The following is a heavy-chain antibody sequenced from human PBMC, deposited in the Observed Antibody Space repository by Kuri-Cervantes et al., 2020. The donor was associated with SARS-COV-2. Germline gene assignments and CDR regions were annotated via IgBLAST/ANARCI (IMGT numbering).Heavy chain of an antibody. D-gene: IGHD4-23*01. Sequence: ASVKVSCKVSGYTLTELSMHWVRQAPGKGLEWMGGFDPEDGETIYAQKFQGRVTMTADTSTSTAYMELRSLRSGDTAVYYCARDGSNRYYYYYYMDVWGKGNTVTVSS. CDR2: FDPEDGET. CDR1: GYTLTELS. J-gene: IGHJ6*03. CDR3: ARDGSNRYYYYYYMDV. V-gene: IGHV1-24*01.